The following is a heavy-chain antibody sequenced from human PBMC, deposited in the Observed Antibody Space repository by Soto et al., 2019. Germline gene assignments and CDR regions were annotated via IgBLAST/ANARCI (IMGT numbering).Heavy chain of an antibody. CDR2: IRGSGGST. CDR1: GFTFSSFA. J-gene: IGHJ6*02. D-gene: IGHD3-16*02. V-gene: IGHV3-23*01. CDR3: GKALSGYYYYGMDV. Sequence: GGSLRLSCAASGFTFSSFAMSWVRQAPGKGLEWVSVIRGSGGSTYYADSVKGRFTISRDNSKNTLHLQMNSLRAEDTAVYYCGKALSGYYYYGMDVGGEGPTVTVS.